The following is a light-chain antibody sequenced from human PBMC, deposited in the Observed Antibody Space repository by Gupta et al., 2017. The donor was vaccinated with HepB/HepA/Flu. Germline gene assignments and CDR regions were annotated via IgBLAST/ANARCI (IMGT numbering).Light chain of an antibody. CDR1: QSRVHSNGNTF. CDR2: KGS. CDR3: RQNEHCPWA. J-gene: IGKJ1*01. Sequence: DIVMTQTSLSSPVALGQPVSISCRSSQSRVHSNGNTFLSWLQQRPGQPPRLLIYKGSKRGSGVPDRFSGSGTGTDFTLRISRVEAEDAGVYYCRQNEHCPWAFGQGTKVEI. V-gene: IGKV2-24*01.